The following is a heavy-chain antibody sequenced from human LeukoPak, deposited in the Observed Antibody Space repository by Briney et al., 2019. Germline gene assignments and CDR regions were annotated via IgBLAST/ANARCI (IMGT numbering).Heavy chain of an antibody. V-gene: IGHV1-18*01. CDR3: ARDTLNGNAFHI. Sequence: ASVKVSCKAFGYSFTSYGFSWVRQAPGQGLEWMGWISTYNGNTNYAQNLQGRVTMTTDTSMSTAYMELRSLRSDDTAVYFCARDTLNGNAFHIWGQGTLVTVSS. CDR2: ISTYNGNT. J-gene: IGHJ3*02. CDR1: GYSFTSYG. D-gene: IGHD2-8*01.